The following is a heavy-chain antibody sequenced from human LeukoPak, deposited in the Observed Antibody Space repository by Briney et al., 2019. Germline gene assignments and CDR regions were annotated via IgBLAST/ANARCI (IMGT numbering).Heavy chain of an antibody. Sequence: GASVKVSCKASGYTFTNYAIHWVRQAPGQRLEWMGWISAGNGNTRYSQKFQGRVTITIDTSASTAYMELGSLRSEDTAVYYCARGILWFGELSSLGYWGQGTLVTVSS. CDR1: GYTFTNYA. CDR2: ISAGNGNT. CDR3: ARGILWFGELSSLGY. J-gene: IGHJ4*02. D-gene: IGHD3-10*01. V-gene: IGHV1-3*01.